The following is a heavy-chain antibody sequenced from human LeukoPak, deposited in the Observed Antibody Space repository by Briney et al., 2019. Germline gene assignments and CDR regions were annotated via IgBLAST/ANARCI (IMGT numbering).Heavy chain of an antibody. D-gene: IGHD1-26*01. J-gene: IGHJ3*02. V-gene: IGHV3-9*01. Sequence: GGSLRLSCAASGFTFYDYVMHWVRQAPGKGLEWVSGISWNSGSIGYADSVKGRFTISRDNAKNSLYLQMNSLRAEDTALYYCAKEISWELRDAFDIWGQGTMVTVSS. CDR1: GFTFYDYV. CDR3: AKEISWELRDAFDI. CDR2: ISWNSGSI.